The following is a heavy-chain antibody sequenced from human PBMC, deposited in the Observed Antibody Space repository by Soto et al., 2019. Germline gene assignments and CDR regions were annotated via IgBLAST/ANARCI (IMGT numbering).Heavy chain of an antibody. D-gene: IGHD2-15*01. CDR2: ISGSGGST. CDR1: GFTFSSYA. Sequence: GGSLRLSCAASGFTFSSYAMSWVRQAPGKGLEWVSAISGSGGSTYYADSVKGRFTISRDNSKNTVYLQMNSLRAEDTAVYYCAKDSPVGVPLLRDLHDWGQGTLVTVSS. J-gene: IGHJ1*01. V-gene: IGHV3-23*01. CDR3: AKDSPVGVPLLRDLHD.